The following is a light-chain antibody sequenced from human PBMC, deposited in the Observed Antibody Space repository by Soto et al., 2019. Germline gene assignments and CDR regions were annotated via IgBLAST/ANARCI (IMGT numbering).Light chain of an antibody. CDR3: QQSYGTPIT. CDR2: DAS. J-gene: IGKJ5*01. Sequence: EIVLTQSPDTLSLTPGERATLSCGASQSVDSSYVAWYQQKTGLALRLLMFDASSRANGIPDRFSGSGSGTDFTLTITSLQPEDFATYYCQQSYGTPITLGQGTRLEI. V-gene: IGKV3D-20*01. CDR1: QSVDSSY.